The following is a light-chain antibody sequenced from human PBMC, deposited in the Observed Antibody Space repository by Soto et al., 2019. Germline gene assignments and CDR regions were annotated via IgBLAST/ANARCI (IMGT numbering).Light chain of an antibody. CDR3: QTWGTGIRV. Sequence: QSVLTQSPSASASLGASVKLTCTLSSRHSSYSIAWHQQQPEKGPRFLTKLNSGGGHNKGDGIPDRFSGSSSGAERYLTISSLQSEDEADYYCQTWGTGIRVFGTGTKLTVL. CDR1: SRHSSYS. CDR2: LNSGGGH. J-gene: IGLJ1*01. V-gene: IGLV4-69*01.